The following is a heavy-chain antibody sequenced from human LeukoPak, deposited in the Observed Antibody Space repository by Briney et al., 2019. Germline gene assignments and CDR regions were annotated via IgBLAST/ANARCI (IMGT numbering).Heavy chain of an antibody. J-gene: IGHJ4*02. CDR3: ARDRSQTVTNADSFDY. CDR1: GFTFSSYE. V-gene: IGHV3-48*03. D-gene: IGHD4-17*01. CDR2: ISSSGRTF. Sequence: GGSLRLSCAASGFTFSSYEMNWVRQAPGKGLEWVSYISSSGRTFYYADSVKGRFTISRGNGKNSLYLQMNSLRAEDTAVYYCARDRSQTVTNADSFDYWGQGTLVTVSS.